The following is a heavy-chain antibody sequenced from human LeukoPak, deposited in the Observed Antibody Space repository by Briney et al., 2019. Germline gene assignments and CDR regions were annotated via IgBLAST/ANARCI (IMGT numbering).Heavy chain of an antibody. CDR1: GGSISSGDYY. Sequence: PSETLSLTCTVSGGSISSGDYYWSWIRQPPGKGLEWIGYIYYSGSTYYNPSLKSRVTISVDTSKNQFSLKLSSVTAADTAVYYCARDMGELQYLDGMDVWGQGTTVTVSS. CDR3: ARDMGELQYLDGMDV. D-gene: IGHD3-9*01. V-gene: IGHV4-30-4*01. J-gene: IGHJ6*02. CDR2: IYYSGST.